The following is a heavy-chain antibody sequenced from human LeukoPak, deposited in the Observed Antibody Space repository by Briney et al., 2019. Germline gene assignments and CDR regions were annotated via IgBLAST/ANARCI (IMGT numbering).Heavy chain of an antibody. CDR1: GFTFSIYT. V-gene: IGHV3-23*01. D-gene: IGHD3-22*01. J-gene: IGHJ4*02. Sequence: GGSLRLSCAASGFTFSIYTMSWVRQAPGKGLEWVSAISGSGGTAYYADSVKGRFTISRDNSKNTLYLQMNSLRAEDTAVYYCAKKGYYDGSGYYMYYFDHWGQGTLVTVSS. CDR2: ISGSGGTA. CDR3: AKKGYYDGSGYYMYYFDH.